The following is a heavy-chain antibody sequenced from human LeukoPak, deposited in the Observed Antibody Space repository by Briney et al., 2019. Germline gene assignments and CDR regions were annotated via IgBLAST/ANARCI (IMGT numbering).Heavy chain of an antibody. CDR3: ARENLIAVAANDGKAFDI. D-gene: IGHD6-19*01. J-gene: IGHJ3*02. V-gene: IGHV4-61*02. Sequence: SQTLSLTCTVSGGSISSGSYSWNWIRQPAGKGLEWIGRIYTSGSTNYNPSLKSRVTISVDRSKNQFSLKLSSVTAADTAVYYCARENLIAVAANDGKAFDIWGQGTMVTVSS. CDR1: GGSISSGSYS. CDR2: IYTSGST.